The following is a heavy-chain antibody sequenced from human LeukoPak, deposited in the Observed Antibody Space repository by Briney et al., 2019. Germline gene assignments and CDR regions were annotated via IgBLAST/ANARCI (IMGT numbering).Heavy chain of an antibody. CDR1: GYTFTSYY. CDR2: INPSGGST. J-gene: IGHJ6*04. Sequence: GASVKVSCKASGYTFTSYYMHWVRQAPGQGLEWMGIINPSGGSTSYAQKFQGRVTMTRDTSTSTVYMELGSLRSEDTAVYYCARDAQASYYDILTGVYGMDVWGKGTTVTVSS. CDR3: ARDAQASYYDILTGVYGMDV. V-gene: IGHV1-46*01. D-gene: IGHD3-9*01.